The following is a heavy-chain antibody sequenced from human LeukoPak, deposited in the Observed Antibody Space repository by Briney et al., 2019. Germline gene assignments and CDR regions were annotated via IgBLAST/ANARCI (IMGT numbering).Heavy chain of an antibody. J-gene: IGHJ3*02. V-gene: IGHV1-69*13. D-gene: IGHD6-13*01. Sequence: SVKVSCKASGGTFSSYAISWVRQAPGQGLEWMGGIIPIFGTANYAQKFQGRVTITADESTSTAYMELSSPRSEDTAVYYCASSGRIAAPPKDIWGQGTMVTVSS. CDR1: GGTFSSYA. CDR2: IIPIFGTA. CDR3: ASSGRIAAPPKDI.